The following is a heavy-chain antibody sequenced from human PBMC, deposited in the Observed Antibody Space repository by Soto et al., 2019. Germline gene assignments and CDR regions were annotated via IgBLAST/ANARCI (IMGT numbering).Heavy chain of an antibody. Sequence: EVQLLESGGGLVQPGGSLRLSCAASGFTFSSYAMSWVRQAPGKGLEWVSAISGSGGSTYYADSVKGRFTISRDNSKNALYLQMNSRRAEDTAVYYCAKVLRGGAMPGPDYWGQGTLVTVSS. V-gene: IGHV3-23*01. D-gene: IGHD3-16*01. CDR3: AKVLRGGAMPGPDY. CDR2: ISGSGGST. CDR1: GFTFSSYA. J-gene: IGHJ4*02.